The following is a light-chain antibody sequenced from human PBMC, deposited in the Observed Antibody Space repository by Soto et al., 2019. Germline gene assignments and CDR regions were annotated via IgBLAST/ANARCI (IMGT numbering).Light chain of an antibody. CDR2: GAS. Sequence: EIVLTQSPGTLSLSPGERATLSCRASQSVGSSQLAWYQQKPGQAPRLVIYGASRMSTDTPDMFSGSWSGTDFTLPISSLEPEDFAVYYCQQYGSSPPTFGQGTKVEIK. CDR3: QQYGSSPPT. CDR1: QSVGSSQ. J-gene: IGKJ1*01. V-gene: IGKV3-20*01.